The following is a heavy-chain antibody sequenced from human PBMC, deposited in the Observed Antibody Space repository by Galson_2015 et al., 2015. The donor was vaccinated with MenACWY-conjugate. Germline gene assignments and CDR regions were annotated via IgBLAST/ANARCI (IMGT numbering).Heavy chain of an antibody. D-gene: IGHD3-10*01. J-gene: IGHJ4*02. CDR2: INWNGGST. CDR1: GFTFGDYG. CDR3: ARDYGSGQSFDF. V-gene: IGHV3-20*04. Sequence: SLRLSCAASGFTFGDYGMSWVRQAPGKGLEWVSGINWNGGSTGYADSVKGRFTISRDNAKNSLYLQMNSLRAEDTALYYCARDYGSGQSFDFWGQGTLFTVSS.